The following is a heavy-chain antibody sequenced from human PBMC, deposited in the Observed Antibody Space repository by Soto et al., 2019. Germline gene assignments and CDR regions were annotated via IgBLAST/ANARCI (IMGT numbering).Heavy chain of an antibody. CDR3: ARVGWTTVGYYFDY. Sequence: SETLSLTCTVCVVSISSYYWSWIRQPPGKGLEWIGYIHYSGSTKYNPSLKSRVSISVDTSKSQFSLKLSSVTAADTAVYYCARVGWTTVGYYFDYWGQGALVTVSS. CDR1: VVSISSYY. CDR2: IHYSGST. V-gene: IGHV4-59*01. D-gene: IGHD4-17*01. J-gene: IGHJ4*02.